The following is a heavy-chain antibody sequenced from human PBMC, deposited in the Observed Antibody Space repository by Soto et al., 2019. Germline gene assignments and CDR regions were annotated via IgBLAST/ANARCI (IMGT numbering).Heavy chain of an antibody. V-gene: IGHV3-74*01. CDR2: VDHAGTGT. Sequence: PGGSLRLSCAASGFTFSSYWMHWVRQAPGERLVWVSRVDHAGTGTSYAESVKGRFTVSRDDAKNTLYLQMNSLRAEDTALYYCTTVFDFWGQGTLVTVSS. CDR3: TTVFDF. J-gene: IGHJ4*02. CDR1: GFTFSSYW.